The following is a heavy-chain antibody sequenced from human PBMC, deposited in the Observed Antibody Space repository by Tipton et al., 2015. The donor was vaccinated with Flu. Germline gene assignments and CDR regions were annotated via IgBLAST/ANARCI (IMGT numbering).Heavy chain of an antibody. J-gene: IGHJ5*01. V-gene: IGHV4-38-2*01. Sequence: LRLSCSVSGDSIGIDYYWGWIRQPPGKGLEWLGNIHRSGNTYYNSSLKSRVTISLDQSKNQFSLKLRRDYSNYVSEPKNWFDSWGQGTLVTVSS. CDR3: WFDS. CDR1: GDSIGIDYY. D-gene: IGHD4-11*01. CDR2: IHRSGNT.